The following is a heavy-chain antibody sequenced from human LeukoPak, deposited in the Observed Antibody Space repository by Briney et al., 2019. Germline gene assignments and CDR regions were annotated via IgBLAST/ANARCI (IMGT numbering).Heavy chain of an antibody. V-gene: IGHV3-49*04. Sequence: GGSLRLSCTASGFTFGDYAMSWVRQAPGKGLEWVGFIRSKAYGGTTEYAASVKGRFTISRDDSKSIAYLQMNSLKTEDTAVYYCTRVPPDPYYYYYMDVWGKGTTVTVSS. CDR3: TRVPPDPYYYYYMDV. J-gene: IGHJ6*03. CDR2: IRSKAYGGTT. CDR1: GFTFGDYA.